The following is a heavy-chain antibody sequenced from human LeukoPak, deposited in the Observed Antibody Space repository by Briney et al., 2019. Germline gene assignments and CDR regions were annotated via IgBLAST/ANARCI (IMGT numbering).Heavy chain of an antibody. CDR2: IYTSGST. Sequence: SETLSLTCTVSGGSISSGSYYWSWIRQPAGKGLEWIGRIYTSGSTNYNPSLKSRVTLSVDTSKDQFSLKLSSVTAADTAVYYCARALVVPAATNWFDPWGQGTLVTVSS. CDR3: ARALVVPAATNWFDP. D-gene: IGHD2-2*01. V-gene: IGHV4-61*02. J-gene: IGHJ5*02. CDR1: GGSISSGSYY.